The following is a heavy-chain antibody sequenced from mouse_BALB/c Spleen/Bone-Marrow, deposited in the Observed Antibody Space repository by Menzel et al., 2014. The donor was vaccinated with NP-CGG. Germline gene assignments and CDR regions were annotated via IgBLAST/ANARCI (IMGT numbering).Heavy chain of an antibody. J-gene: IGHJ4*01. CDR1: GDSITSGY. V-gene: IGHV3-8*02. Sequence: EVKLVESGPSLVKPSQTLSLTCSVTGDSITSGYWNWIRKFPGNKLEYMGYISYGGSTYYNPSLKSRISITRDTSKNQYYLQLNSVTAEDTATYYCARYEGPSRAMDYWGQGTSVTVSS. CDR2: ISYGGST. CDR3: ARYEGPSRAMDY.